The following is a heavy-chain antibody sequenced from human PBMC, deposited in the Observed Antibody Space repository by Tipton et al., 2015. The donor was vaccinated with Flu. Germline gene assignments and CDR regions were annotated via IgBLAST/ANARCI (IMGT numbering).Heavy chain of an antibody. J-gene: IGHJ5*02. D-gene: IGHD4-11*01. Sequence: TLSLTCAVSGDSIRSSDYYWGWIRQPPGKGLEWIGNIFHSGNTYHNPSLKSRVTISVDTSKNQFSLKLSSVTAADTAVYYCARRDYSNYVSEPKNWFDPRGQGALGTVSS. CDR2: IFHSGNT. CDR3: ARRDYSNYVSEPKNWFDP. V-gene: IGHV4-38-2*01. CDR1: GDSIRSSDYY.